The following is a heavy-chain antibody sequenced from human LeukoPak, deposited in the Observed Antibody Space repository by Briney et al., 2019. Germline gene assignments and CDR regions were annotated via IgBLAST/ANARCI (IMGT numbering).Heavy chain of an antibody. CDR3: AKGGRYCSSTSCYPSLDY. V-gene: IGHV3-30*18. D-gene: IGHD2-2*01. J-gene: IGHJ4*02. CDR2: ISYDGSNK. CDR1: GFTFSSYG. Sequence: GGSLRLSCAASGFTFSSYGMHWVRQAPGKGLEWVAVISYDGSNKYYADSVKGRFTISRDNSKNTLYLQMNSLRAEDTAVYYCAKGGRYCSSTSCYPSLDYWGQGTLVTVSS.